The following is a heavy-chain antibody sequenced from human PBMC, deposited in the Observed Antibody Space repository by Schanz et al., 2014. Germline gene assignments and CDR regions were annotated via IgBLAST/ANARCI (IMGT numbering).Heavy chain of an antibody. CDR1: GYTFTSYA. CDR3: ATGGDAVPRGPMEV. J-gene: IGHJ6*02. CDR2: INTYTP. D-gene: IGHD3-10*01. V-gene: IGHV7-4-1*02. Sequence: QVQLVQSGSELKKPGASVKISCKASGYTFTSYAINWVRQAPGQGLEWLGYINTYTPTYVQGLTGRFVFSLNTSVSTAYLQISALQADDNAIYYCATGGDAVPRGPMEVWGQGTTVTVSS.